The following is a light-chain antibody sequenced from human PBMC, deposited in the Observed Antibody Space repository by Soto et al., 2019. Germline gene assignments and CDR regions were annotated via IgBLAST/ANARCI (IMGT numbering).Light chain of an antibody. J-gene: IGKJ5*01. CDR2: LGS. Sequence: IVMTQFPLSLPVTPGEPASISCRSSQSLLHSNGYNYLDWYLQKPGQSPQLLIYLGSDRASGVSDRFSGSGSGTDFTLRISRVEAEDVGVYYCMQALQIPPTFGQGTRLEIK. CDR1: QSLLHSNGYNY. CDR3: MQALQIPPT. V-gene: IGKV2-28*01.